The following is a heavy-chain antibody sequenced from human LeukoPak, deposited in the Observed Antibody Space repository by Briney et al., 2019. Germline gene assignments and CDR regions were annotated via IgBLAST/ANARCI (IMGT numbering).Heavy chain of an antibody. D-gene: IGHD5-24*01. CDR1: GFTFSNYA. CDR3: AKASGDGSNYYFDS. Sequence: GGSLRLSCAASGFTFSNYAMSWVRQAPGKGLEWVSAISGSSGGTYYADSVKGRFTISRDNSKNTLYLQMNSLRAEDTAVYYCAKASGDGSNYYFDSWGQGTLLTAYS. CDR2: ISGSSGGT. J-gene: IGHJ4*02. V-gene: IGHV3-23*01.